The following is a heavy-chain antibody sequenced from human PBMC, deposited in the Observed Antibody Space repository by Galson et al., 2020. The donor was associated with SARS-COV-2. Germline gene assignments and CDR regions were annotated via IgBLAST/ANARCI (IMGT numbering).Heavy chain of an antibody. Sequence: SQASETLSLTCAVYGGSFSGYHWSWIRQPPGKGLEWIGEINHSGNINYNPSLKSRVTISLDTSKNQFSLKLTSVTAADTAVYYCARGHVEISMIVVVFTAAAYCLDYWGQGTLVTVFS. V-gene: IGHV4-34*01. D-gene: IGHD3-22*01. CDR1: GGSFSGYH. CDR2: INHSGNI. J-gene: IGHJ4*02. CDR3: ARGHVEISMIVVVFTAAAYCLDY.